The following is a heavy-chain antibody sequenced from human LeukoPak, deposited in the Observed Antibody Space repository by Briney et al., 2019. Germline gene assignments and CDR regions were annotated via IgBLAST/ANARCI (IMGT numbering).Heavy chain of an antibody. Sequence: SETLSLTCTVSGGSISSSSYYWGWIRQPPGKGLEWIGSIYYSGSTYYNPSLKSRVTISVDTSKNQFSLKLSSVTAADTAVYYCARGGFEEGFDYWGQGTLVTVSS. V-gene: IGHV4-39*07. J-gene: IGHJ4*02. CDR1: GGSISSSSYY. CDR3: ARGGFEEGFDY. D-gene: IGHD3-9*01. CDR2: IYYSGST.